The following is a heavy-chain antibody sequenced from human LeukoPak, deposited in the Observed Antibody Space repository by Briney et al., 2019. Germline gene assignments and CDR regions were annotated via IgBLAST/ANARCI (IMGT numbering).Heavy chain of an antibody. CDR1: GGSFSPAH. D-gene: IGHD3-10*01. J-gene: IGHJ4*02. CDR3: ATGRDPYKTGH. CDR2: ICDNGHT. Sequence: SETLSLTCTFSGGSFSPAHWSWIRQPPGKGLEWIGVICDNGHTDYNPSLKSRVTISVGTSKRQFSLKLSSLAAADTAVYYCATGRDPYKTGHWGQGTLVTVSS. V-gene: IGHV4-59*01.